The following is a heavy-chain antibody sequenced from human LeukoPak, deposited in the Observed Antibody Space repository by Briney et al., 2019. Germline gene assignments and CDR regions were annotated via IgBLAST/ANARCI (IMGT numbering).Heavy chain of an antibody. Sequence: SETLSLTCTVSGGSISSGDYYWSWIRQPPGKGLEWIGYIYYSGSTYYNPSLKSRVTISVDTSKNQHSLRLNSVTVADTAVYYCARVNTVMATFDYWGQGTPVTVSS. J-gene: IGHJ4*02. D-gene: IGHD5-24*01. CDR2: IYYSGST. CDR1: GGSISSGDYY. CDR3: ARVNTVMATFDY. V-gene: IGHV4-30-4*01.